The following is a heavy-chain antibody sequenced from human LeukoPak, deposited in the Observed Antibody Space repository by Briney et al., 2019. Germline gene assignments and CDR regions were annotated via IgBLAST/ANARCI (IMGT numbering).Heavy chain of an antibody. D-gene: IGHD1-26*01. CDR2: IYPGDSDT. J-gene: IGHJ3*02. CDR1: GYSFTTYW. Sequence: KGGESLKISCKGSGYSFTTYWIGWVRQMPGKGLEWMGIIYPGDSDTSYSPSFQGHVTISADKSIRPAYLKWSGREASDTAIYYCARPGIVGATIAFDIWGQGTMVTVSS. CDR3: ARPGIVGATIAFDI. V-gene: IGHV5-51*01.